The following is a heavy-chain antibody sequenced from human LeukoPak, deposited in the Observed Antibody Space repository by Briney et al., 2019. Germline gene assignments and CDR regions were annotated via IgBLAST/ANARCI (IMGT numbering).Heavy chain of an antibody. CDR1: GGSISSGSYY. J-gene: IGHJ4*02. CDR2: IQTSGST. D-gene: IGHD6-6*01. V-gene: IGHV4-61*02. CDR3: ARDLGIAARPDY. Sequence: SETLSLTCTVSGGSISSGSYYWSWIRQPAGKGLEWIGRIQTSGSTNYNPALKSRVTISVDTSKNQFSLKLSSVTAADTAVYYCARDLGIAARPDYWGQGTLVTVSS.